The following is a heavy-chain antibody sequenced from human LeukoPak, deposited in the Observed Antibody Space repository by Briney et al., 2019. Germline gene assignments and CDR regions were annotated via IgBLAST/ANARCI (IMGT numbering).Heavy chain of an antibody. J-gene: IGHJ3*02. CDR3: ARGTGATDAFDI. CDR1: GGSISSGGYY. Sequence: SETLSLTCTVSGGSISSGGYYWSWIRQHPGKGLEWIGYIYYSGSTYYNPSLKSRITISVDTSKNQFSLKLSSVTAADTAVHYCARGTGATDAFDIWGQGTMVTVSS. CDR2: IYYSGST. D-gene: IGHD1-26*01. V-gene: IGHV4-31*03.